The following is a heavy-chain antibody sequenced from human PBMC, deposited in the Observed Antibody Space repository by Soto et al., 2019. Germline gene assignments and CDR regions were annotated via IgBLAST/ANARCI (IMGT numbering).Heavy chain of an antibody. CDR2: INPSGGST. J-gene: IGHJ3*02. Sequence: QVQLVQSGAEVKKPGASVKVSCKASGYTFTSYYMHWVRQAPGQGLEWMGIINPSGGSTSYAQKFQGRVTMTRDTSTSTVYMELSSLRSEDTAVYYCAREKGRLVGATTYDAFDIWGQGTMVTFSS. D-gene: IGHD1-26*01. CDR1: GYTFTSYY. CDR3: AREKGRLVGATTYDAFDI. V-gene: IGHV1-46*01.